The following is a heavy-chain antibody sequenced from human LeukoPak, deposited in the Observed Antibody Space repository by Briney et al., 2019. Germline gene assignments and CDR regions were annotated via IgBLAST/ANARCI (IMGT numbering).Heavy chain of an antibody. J-gene: IGHJ4*02. Sequence: SETLSLTCTVSGGSISSSSYYWGWIRQPPGKRLEWIGSIYYSGSTYYNPSLKSRVTISVDTSKNQFSLKLSSVTAADTAVYCCARRWEQGDYWGQGTLVTVSS. CDR2: IYYSGST. CDR1: GGSISSSSYY. V-gene: IGHV4-39*07. D-gene: IGHD1-26*01. CDR3: ARRWEQGDY.